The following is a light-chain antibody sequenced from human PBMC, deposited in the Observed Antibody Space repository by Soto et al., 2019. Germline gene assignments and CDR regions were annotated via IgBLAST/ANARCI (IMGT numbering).Light chain of an antibody. CDR2: DVS. CDR3: CSYAGSYTHV. Sequence: QFALTQPRSVSGSPGQSVTISCTGTSDDVGGYNYVSWYQQHPGKAPKLMIYDVSKRPSGVPDRFSGSKSGNTASLTISGLQAEDEADYYCCSYAGSYTHVFGTGTKVTVL. V-gene: IGLV2-11*01. CDR1: SDDVGGYNY. J-gene: IGLJ1*01.